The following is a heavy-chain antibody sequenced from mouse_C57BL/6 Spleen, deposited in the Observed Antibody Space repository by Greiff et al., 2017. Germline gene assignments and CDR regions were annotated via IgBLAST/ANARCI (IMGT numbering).Heavy chain of an antibody. J-gene: IGHJ2*01. D-gene: IGHD4-1*01. V-gene: IGHV1-55*01. CDR2: IYPGSGST. CDR3: AREGTGRGNFDY. CDR1: GYTFTSYW. Sequence: QVQLQQPGAELVKPGASVKMSCKASGYTFTSYWITWVKQRPGQGLEWIGDIYPGSGSTNYNEKFKSKATLTVDTSSSTAYMQLSSLTSEDSAVYYCAREGTGRGNFDYWGQGTTLTVSS.